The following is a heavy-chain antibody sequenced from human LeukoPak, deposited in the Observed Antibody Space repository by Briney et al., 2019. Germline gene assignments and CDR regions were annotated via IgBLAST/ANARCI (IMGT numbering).Heavy chain of an antibody. D-gene: IGHD6-13*01. V-gene: IGHV3-9*01. CDR3: AKAAGQQLANYFDY. CDR2: ISWNSGSI. CDR1: GFTFDDYA. Sequence: GGSLRLSCAASGFTFDDYAMHWVRQAPGKGLEWVSGISWNSGSIGYADSVKGRLTISRDNAKNSLYLQMNSLRAEDTALYYCAKAAGQQLANYFDYWGQGTLVTVSS. J-gene: IGHJ4*02.